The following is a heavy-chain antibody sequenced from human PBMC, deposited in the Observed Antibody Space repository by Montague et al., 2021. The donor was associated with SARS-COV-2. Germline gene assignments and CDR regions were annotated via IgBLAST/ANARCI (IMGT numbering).Heavy chain of an antibody. CDR2: IDWDDDK. CDR1: GFSLSTSGMC. D-gene: IGHD1-26*01. V-gene: IGHV2-70*01. Sequence: PALVKPTQTLTLTCTFSGFSLSTSGMCVSWIRQPPGKALEWLALIDWDDDKYYSTSLKTRHTISKDTSKNQVVLTMTNMDLVDTATYYCARIWGATRGDAFDIWGQGTMVTVSS. J-gene: IGHJ3*02. CDR3: ARIWGATRGDAFDI.